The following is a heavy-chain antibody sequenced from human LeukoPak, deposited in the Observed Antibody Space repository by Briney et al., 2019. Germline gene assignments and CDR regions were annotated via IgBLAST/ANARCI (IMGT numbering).Heavy chain of an antibody. V-gene: IGHV3-7*01. CDR1: GFSFSSYW. D-gene: IGHD2-15*01. Sequence: GGSLRLSCAASGFSFSSYWMTWVRQAPGKGLEWVANIKQAGSEKYYVDSVKGRFAISRDNAMNSLYLQMNSLRAEDTAVYYCARPKKAGAAPRDAFDIWGQGTMVTVSS. J-gene: IGHJ3*02. CDR2: IKQAGSEK. CDR3: ARPKKAGAAPRDAFDI.